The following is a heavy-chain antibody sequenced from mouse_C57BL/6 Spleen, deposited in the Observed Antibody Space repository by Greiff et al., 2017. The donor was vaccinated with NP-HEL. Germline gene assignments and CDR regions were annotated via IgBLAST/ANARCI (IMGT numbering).Heavy chain of an antibody. CDR3: ARRMTGTGFDY. D-gene: IGHD4-1*01. V-gene: IGHV1-50*01. CDR1: GYTFTSYW. CDR2: IDPSDSYT. J-gene: IGHJ2*01. Sequence: QVQLQQPGAELVKPGASVKLSCKASGYTFTSYWMQWVKQRPGQGLEWIGEIDPSDSYTNYNHKFKGKATLTVDTSSSTAYMQLSSLTSEDSAVYYCARRMTGTGFDYWGQGTTLTVSS.